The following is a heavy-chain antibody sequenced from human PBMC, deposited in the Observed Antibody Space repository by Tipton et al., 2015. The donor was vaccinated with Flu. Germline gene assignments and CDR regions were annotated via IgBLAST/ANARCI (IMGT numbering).Heavy chain of an antibody. Sequence: TLSLTCTVSGGSISSYYWSWIRQPPGKGLEWIGYIYYRGSTNYNPSLKSRVTISVDTSKNQFSLKLSSVTAADTAVYYCARDRPNYYYYGMDVWGQGTTVTVSS. CDR3: ARDRPNYYYYGMDV. J-gene: IGHJ6*02. CDR1: GGSISSYY. CDR2: IYYRGST. V-gene: IGHV4-59*01.